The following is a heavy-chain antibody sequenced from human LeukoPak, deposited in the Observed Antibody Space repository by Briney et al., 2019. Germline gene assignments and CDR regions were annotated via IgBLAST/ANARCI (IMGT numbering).Heavy chain of an antibody. CDR2: IYHSGST. Sequence: NPSETLSLTCTASGYSISSGDYWGWIRQPPGKGLEWIASIYHSGSTYSNPSLESRISISVDTSKNQFSLKLNSVTAADTAVYFCARDGGGRIAVAGLWYDWGQGALVTVSS. D-gene: IGHD6-19*01. J-gene: IGHJ4*02. V-gene: IGHV4-38-2*02. CDR3: ARDGGGRIAVAGLWYD. CDR1: GYSISSGDY.